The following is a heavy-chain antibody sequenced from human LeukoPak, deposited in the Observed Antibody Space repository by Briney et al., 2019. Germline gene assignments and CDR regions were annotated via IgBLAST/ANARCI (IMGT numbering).Heavy chain of an antibody. Sequence: SETLSLTCAVCGGSFSGYYWSWIRQPPGKGLEWIGEINHSGSTNYNPSLKSRVTISVDTSKNQFSLKLSSVTAADTAVYYCARDLTGTTYFDYWGQGTLVTVSS. J-gene: IGHJ4*02. CDR1: GGSFSGYY. CDR3: ARDLTGTTYFDY. V-gene: IGHV4-34*01. D-gene: IGHD1-7*01. CDR2: INHSGST.